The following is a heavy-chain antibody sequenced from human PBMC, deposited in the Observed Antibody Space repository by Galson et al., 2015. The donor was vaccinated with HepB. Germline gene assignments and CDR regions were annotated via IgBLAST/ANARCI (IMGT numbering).Heavy chain of an antibody. CDR1: GFTFSRNS. CDR2: ISSSSSYI. V-gene: IGHV3-21*01. J-gene: IGHJ4*02. CDR3: ARWLSSSWYADY. Sequence: SLRLSSAASGFTFSRNSMNWVRQAPGKGLEWVSSISSSSSYIYYADSEKGRFTISRDNARNSLYLQMNSLRAEDTAVYYCARWLSSSWYADYWGQGTLVTVSS. D-gene: IGHD6-13*01.